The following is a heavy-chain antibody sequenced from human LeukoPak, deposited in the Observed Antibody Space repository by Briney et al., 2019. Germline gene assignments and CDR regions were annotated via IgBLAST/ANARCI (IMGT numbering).Heavy chain of an antibody. V-gene: IGHV3-21*01. Sequence: GGSLRLSCAASGFTLSSYSMNWVRQAPGKGLEWVSSISNSSSYIYYADSVKGRFTISRDNAKNSLYLQMSSLRVEDTVVYYCAIDYYGSEWGQGTLVTVSS. CDR3: AIDYYGSE. CDR1: GFTLSSYS. D-gene: IGHD3-10*01. CDR2: ISNSSSYI. J-gene: IGHJ4*02.